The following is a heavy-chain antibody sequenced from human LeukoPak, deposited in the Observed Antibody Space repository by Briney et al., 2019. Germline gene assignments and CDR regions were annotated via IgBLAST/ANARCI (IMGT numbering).Heavy chain of an antibody. CDR1: GYTFTSYY. Sequence: ASVKVSCKASGYTFTSYYMHWVLQAPGQGLEWMGIINPSGGSTSYAQKFQGRVTMTRDTSTSTVYMELSSLRSEDTAVYYCARDRNGDYAPHDAFDIWGQGTMVTVSS. J-gene: IGHJ3*02. V-gene: IGHV1-46*01. CDR3: ARDRNGDYAPHDAFDI. CDR2: INPSGGST. D-gene: IGHD4-17*01.